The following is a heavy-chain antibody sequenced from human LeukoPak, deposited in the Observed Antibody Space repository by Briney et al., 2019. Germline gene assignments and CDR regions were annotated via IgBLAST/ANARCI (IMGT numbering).Heavy chain of an antibody. J-gene: IGHJ5*02. V-gene: IGHV1-18*01. CDR1: GYTFTNYG. CDR3: ARGADYFGSGSPVTWFDP. CDR2: ISTYNGNT. Sequence: ASVKVSCKASGYTFTNYGMNWVRQAPGQGLEWMGWISTYNGNTNYAQKLQGRVTMTTDTSTGTAYMELRSLRSDDTAVYYCARGADYFGSGSPVTWFDPWGQGTLVTVSS. D-gene: IGHD3-10*01.